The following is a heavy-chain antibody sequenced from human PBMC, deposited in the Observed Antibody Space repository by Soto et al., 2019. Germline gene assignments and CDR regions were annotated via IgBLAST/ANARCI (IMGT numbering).Heavy chain of an antibody. CDR1: VFTFSSYA. D-gene: IGHD6-19*01. J-gene: IGHJ6*02. CDR3: AKGKQVVAGIVYYYYGMDV. Sequence: GSLRRSCAASVFTFSSYAMSWVRQAPGKGLEWASTISGSGGRTYYADSVKGRFTISRDNSKNTLYLQMNSLRAEDTAVYYCAKGKQVVAGIVYYYYGMDVWGQGTTVTVSS. CDR2: ISGSGGRT. V-gene: IGHV3-23*01.